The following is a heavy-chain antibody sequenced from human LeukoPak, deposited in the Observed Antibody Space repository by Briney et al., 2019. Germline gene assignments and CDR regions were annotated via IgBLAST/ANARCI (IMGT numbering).Heavy chain of an antibody. J-gene: IGHJ4*02. D-gene: IGHD3-10*01. CDR1: GFTFSSYS. Sequence: PGGSLRLSCAASGFTFSSYSMNWVRQAPGKGLEWVSSISSSSSYIYYADSVKGRFTISRDNAKNSLYLQMNSLRAEDTAVYYCAREGYYYGSESYEDYWGQGTLVTVSS. V-gene: IGHV3-21*01. CDR3: AREGYYYGSESYEDY. CDR2: ISSSSSYI.